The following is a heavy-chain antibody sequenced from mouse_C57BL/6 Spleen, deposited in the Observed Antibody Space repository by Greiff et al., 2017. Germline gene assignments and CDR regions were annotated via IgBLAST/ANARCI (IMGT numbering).Heavy chain of an antibody. V-gene: IGHV3-6*01. J-gene: IGHJ2*01. CDR2: ISYDGSN. Sequence: EVQVVESGPGLVKPSQSLSLTCSVTGYSITSGYYWNWIRQFPGNKLEWMGYISYDGSNNYNPYLKNRISITRDTSKNQFFLKLNSMTTEDAATYYCARALTGGGGYYFDYWGQGTTLTVSS. D-gene: IGHD4-1*01. CDR1: GYSITSGYY. CDR3: ARALTGGGGYYFDY.